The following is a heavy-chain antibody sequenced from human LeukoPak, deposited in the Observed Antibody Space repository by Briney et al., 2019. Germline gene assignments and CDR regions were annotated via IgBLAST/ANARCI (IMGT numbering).Heavy chain of an antibody. V-gene: IGHV3-11*01. CDR2: ISSSGSTI. CDR3: ARGHIHGSGSHYYYYGMDV. Sequence: PGGSLRLSCAASGFTFSDYYMSWIRQAPGKGLEWVSYISSSGSTIYYADSVKGRFTISRDNAKNSLYLQMNSLRAEDTAVYYCARGHIHGSGSHYYYYGMDVWGQGTTVTVSS. CDR1: GFTFSDYY. D-gene: IGHD3-10*01. J-gene: IGHJ6*02.